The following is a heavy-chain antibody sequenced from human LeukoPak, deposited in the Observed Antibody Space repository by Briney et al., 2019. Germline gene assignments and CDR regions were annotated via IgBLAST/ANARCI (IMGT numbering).Heavy chain of an antibody. Sequence: SVKVSCKASGGTFSSYAISWVRQAPGQGLEWMGGIIPIFGTANYAQKFQGRVTITTDESTSTAYMELSSLRSEDTAVYYCARDPHQSGTVNWFDPWGQGTLVTVSS. CDR1: GGTFSSYA. D-gene: IGHD3/OR15-3a*01. J-gene: IGHJ5*02. CDR2: IIPIFGTA. CDR3: ARDPHQSGTVNWFDP. V-gene: IGHV1-69*05.